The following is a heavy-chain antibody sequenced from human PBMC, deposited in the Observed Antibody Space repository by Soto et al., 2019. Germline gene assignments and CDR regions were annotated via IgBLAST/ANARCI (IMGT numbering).Heavy chain of an antibody. Sequence: EVQLLDSGGGLVQPGESLRLSCAASGFTITSSAMSWVRQAPGKGLEWVSTTGISGRTTYYADSVKGRFTVSRDDSKNTLDLQMSSLRAEDTAGYYCATVHNTSRSFDYWGQGTPVTVSS. CDR1: GFTITSSA. J-gene: IGHJ4*02. CDR3: ATVHNTSRSFDY. V-gene: IGHV3-23*01. D-gene: IGHD1-20*01. CDR2: TGISGRTT.